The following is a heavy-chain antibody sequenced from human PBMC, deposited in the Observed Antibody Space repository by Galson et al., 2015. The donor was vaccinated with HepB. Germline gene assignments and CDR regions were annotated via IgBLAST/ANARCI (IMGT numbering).Heavy chain of an antibody. V-gene: IGHV3-33*01. CDR1: GYNFTTFD. Sequence: SCKASGYNFTTFDISWVRQSPGKGLDWVAVIWYDGTDEYYADSVKGRFTISRDNSKNTMYLQMNSLRAEDTAVYYCARDSKMSSSSWYFDQWGQGALVTVSS. J-gene: IGHJ4*02. D-gene: IGHD6-13*01. CDR2: IWYDGTDE. CDR3: ARDSKMSSSSWYFDQ.